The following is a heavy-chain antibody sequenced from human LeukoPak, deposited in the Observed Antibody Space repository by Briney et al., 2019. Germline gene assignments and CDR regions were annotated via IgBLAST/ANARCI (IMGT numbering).Heavy chain of an antibody. V-gene: IGHV4-59*01. CDR3: ASLVVNEYCSGGSCYGAFDI. Sequence: NPSETLSLTCTVSGVSISSYYWSWIRQPPGKGLEWIGYIYYSGSTNYNPSLKSRVTISVDTSKNQFSLKLSSVTAADTAVYYCASLVVNEYCSGGSCYGAFDIWGQGTMVTVSS. J-gene: IGHJ3*02. D-gene: IGHD2-15*01. CDR1: GVSISSYY. CDR2: IYYSGST.